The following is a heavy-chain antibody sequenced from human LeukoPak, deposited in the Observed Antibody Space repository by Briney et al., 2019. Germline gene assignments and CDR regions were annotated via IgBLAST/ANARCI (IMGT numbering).Heavy chain of an antibody. V-gene: IGHV3-7*01. CDR2: IKQDGSEK. CDR1: GFTFSSNW. D-gene: IGHD2-21*02. J-gene: IGHJ6*02. CDR3: ARAHVVVTAYGPGRYYGMDV. Sequence: GVSLRLSCAASGFTFSSNWMSWDRQAPGKGLEWVANIKQDGSEKYSLDSVKGRFTISRDNAKNSLYLQMNSLRAEDTAVYYCARAHVVVTAYGPGRYYGMDVWGQGTTVTVSS.